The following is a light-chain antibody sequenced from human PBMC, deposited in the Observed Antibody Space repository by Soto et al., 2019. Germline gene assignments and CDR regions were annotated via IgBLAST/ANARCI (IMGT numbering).Light chain of an antibody. CDR2: GAS. V-gene: IGKV3-20*01. Sequence: EIVLTQSPGTLSLSPGERATLSCRASQSVPSDWFAWYRQNPGQAPMLLIYGASSRATGVPDRVSGSGSGTDFTLTINRLQPEDFAVYYCQQYSNFPYTFGQGTKLEIK. J-gene: IGKJ2*01. CDR3: QQYSNFPYT. CDR1: QSVPSDW.